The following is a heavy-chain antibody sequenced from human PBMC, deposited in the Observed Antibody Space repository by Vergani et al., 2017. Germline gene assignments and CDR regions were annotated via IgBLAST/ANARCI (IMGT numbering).Heavy chain of an antibody. Sequence: QVQLVQSGAAVKKPGASAKVSCTASGYICKNYYMHWLRLAPGQGFQWMGVVNFVTGAATSPQKFEGRITMTRDTSTATFYLDLSCLKYEDTAIYYCASSIVYCTSGRCRPDYFDLWGQGTLVTVCS. CDR1: GYICKNYY. J-gene: IGHJ4*02. V-gene: IGHV1-46*02. CDR3: ASSIVYCTSGRCRPDYFDL. D-gene: IGHD2-15*01. CDR2: VNFVTGAA.